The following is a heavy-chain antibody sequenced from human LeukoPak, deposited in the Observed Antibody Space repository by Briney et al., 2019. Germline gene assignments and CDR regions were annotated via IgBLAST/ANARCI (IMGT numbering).Heavy chain of an antibody. D-gene: IGHD3-10*02. CDR3: ARGLHYYVAMDV. CDR1: GFTFSAYA. CDR2: IGSDNKS. V-gene: IGHV3-23*05. Sequence: WGSLRLSCEGSGFTFSAYAMTWVRQAPGKGLEWVSSIGSDNKSHYSESVKGRFAISRDNSKSIVFLQLNSLRAEDTALYYCARGLHYYVAMDVWGQGTTVYVSS. J-gene: IGHJ6*02.